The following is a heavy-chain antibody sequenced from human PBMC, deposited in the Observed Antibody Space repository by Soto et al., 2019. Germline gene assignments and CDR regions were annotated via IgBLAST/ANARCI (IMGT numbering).Heavy chain of an antibody. V-gene: IGHV4-34*01. CDR2: INHSGST. Sequence: SETLSLTCTVSGGSISSYYWSWIRQPPGKGLEWIGEINHSGSTNYNPSLKSRVTISVDTSKNQFSLKLSSVTAADTAVYYCATIRSRMDVWGQGTTVTVSS. CDR1: GGSISSYY. J-gene: IGHJ6*02. CDR3: ATIRSRMDV.